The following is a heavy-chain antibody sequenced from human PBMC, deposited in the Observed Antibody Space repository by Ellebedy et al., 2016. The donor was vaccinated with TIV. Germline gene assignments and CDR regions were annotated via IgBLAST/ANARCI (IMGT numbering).Heavy chain of an antibody. V-gene: IGHV3-30*18. CDR1: GFTFSSYG. D-gene: IGHD2-21*02. CDR3: AKGEVVTTIGAFDI. Sequence: GESLKISCAASGFTFSSYGMHWVRQAPGKGLDWVSFMSSDGRNQYYADPVKGRFTISRDNSKKTLYLQMNSLRAEDTAVYYCAKGEVVTTIGAFDIWGQGTMVTVSS. J-gene: IGHJ3*02. CDR2: MSSDGRNQ.